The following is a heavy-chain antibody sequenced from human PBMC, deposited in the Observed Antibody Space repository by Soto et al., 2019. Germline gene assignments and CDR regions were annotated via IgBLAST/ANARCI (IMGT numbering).Heavy chain of an antibody. V-gene: IGHV2-5*02. CDR3: VYRDFGDYFFQF. Sequence: QITLKESGPTLVKPTQTLTLTCTFSGFSLTTQGVHVGWIRQPPGKALEWLALIYWDDNEVYSPSIKNRLTITKDTSKSQVVLTLATVDPVDTATYYCVYRDFGDYFFQFWGQGILVNVSS. CDR2: IYWDDNE. D-gene: IGHD4-17*01. CDR1: GFSLTTQGVH. J-gene: IGHJ4*02.